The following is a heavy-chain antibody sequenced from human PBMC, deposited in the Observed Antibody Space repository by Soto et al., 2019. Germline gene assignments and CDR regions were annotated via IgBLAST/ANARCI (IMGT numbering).Heavy chain of an antibody. CDR3: AKTYYDSSGYGVDAFDI. D-gene: IGHD3-22*01. CDR2: ISGSGGST. CDR1: GFTFSSYA. V-gene: IGHV3-23*01. J-gene: IGHJ3*02. Sequence: EVQLLESGGGLVQPGGSLRLSCAASGFTFSSYAMSWVRQAPGKGLEWVSAISGSGGSTYYADSVKGRFTISRDNSKNTLYLQMNSLRAEDTDVYYCAKTYYDSSGYGVDAFDIWGQGTMVTVSS.